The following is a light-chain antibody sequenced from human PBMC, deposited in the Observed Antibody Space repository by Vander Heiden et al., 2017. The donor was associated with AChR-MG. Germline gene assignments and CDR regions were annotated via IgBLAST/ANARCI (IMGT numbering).Light chain of an antibody. CDR2: AAS. Sequence: IQLTQPPSGLSASVGDRVKVTCRASQDIGTYLGWYQQKPGRAPHLLIYAASALRSGAPATFSGSGSGTDFTLTISSLQPEDFATYFCQQLYNFPRTFGQGTKVEVK. CDR1: QDIGTY. J-gene: IGKJ1*01. CDR3: QQLYNFPRT. V-gene: IGKV1-9*01.